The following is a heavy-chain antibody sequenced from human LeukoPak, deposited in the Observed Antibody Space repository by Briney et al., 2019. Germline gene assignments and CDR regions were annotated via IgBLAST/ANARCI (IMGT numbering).Heavy chain of an antibody. CDR1: GGTFSSYA. CDR2: IIPIFGTA. Sequence: ASVKVSCKASGGTFSSYAISWVRQAPGQGLEWMGRIIPIFGTANYAQKFQGRVTITTDESTSTAYMELSSLRSEDTAVYYCAREGDYGDYSGGLDYWGQGTLVTVSS. J-gene: IGHJ4*02. CDR3: AREGDYGDYSGGLDY. V-gene: IGHV1-69*05. D-gene: IGHD4-17*01.